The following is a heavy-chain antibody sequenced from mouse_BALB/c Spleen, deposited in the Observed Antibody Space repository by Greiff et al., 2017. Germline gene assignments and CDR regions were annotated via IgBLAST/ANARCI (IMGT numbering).Heavy chain of an antibody. J-gene: IGHJ4*01. Sequence: VQLKESGGGLVKPGGSLKLSCAASGFTFSSYAMSWVRQSPEKRLEWVAEISSGGSYTYYPDTVTGRFTISRDNAKNTLYLEMSGLRSEDTAMYYCARDDYDGGAMDYWGQGTSVTVSS. V-gene: IGHV5-9-4*01. CDR1: GFTFSSYA. CDR2: ISSGGSYT. D-gene: IGHD2-4*01. CDR3: ARDDYDGGAMDY.